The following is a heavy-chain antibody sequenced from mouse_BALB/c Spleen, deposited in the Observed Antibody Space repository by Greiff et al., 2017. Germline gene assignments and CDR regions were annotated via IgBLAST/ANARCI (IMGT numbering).Heavy chain of an antibody. Sequence: VKLQESGAELVRPGTSVKVSCKASGYAFTNYLIEWVKQRPGQGLEWIGVINPGSGGTNYNEKFKGKATLTADKSSSTAYMQLSSLTSDDSAVYFCARRGATVVEGFAYWGQGTLVTVSA. CDR1: GYAFTNYL. D-gene: IGHD1-1*01. J-gene: IGHJ3*01. CDR2: INPGSGGT. CDR3: ARRGATVVEGFAY. V-gene: IGHV1-54*01.